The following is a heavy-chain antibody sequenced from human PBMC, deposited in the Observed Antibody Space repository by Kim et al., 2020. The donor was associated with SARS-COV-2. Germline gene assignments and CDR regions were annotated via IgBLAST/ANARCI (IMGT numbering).Heavy chain of an antibody. J-gene: IGHJ3*02. CDR3: ARKVGPRLKIVVGAFDI. CDR2: IIPIFGTA. Sequence: SVKVSCKASGGTFSSYAISWVRQAPGQGLEWMGGIIPIFGTANYAQKFQGRVTITADESTSTAYMELSSLRSEDTAVYYCARKVGPRLKIVVGAFDIWGQGTMVTVSS. V-gene: IGHV1-69*13. D-gene: IGHD2-15*01. CDR1: GGTFSSYA.